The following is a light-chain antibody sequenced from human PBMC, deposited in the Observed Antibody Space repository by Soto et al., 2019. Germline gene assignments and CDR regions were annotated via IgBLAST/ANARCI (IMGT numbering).Light chain of an antibody. CDR2: AAS. V-gene: IGKV1-12*01. Sequence: DIQMTQSPSSVSASVGDRVTITCRASQNIITWLAWYQQKPGKAPKLLIYAASSLQSGVPARFSGSGSGTDFTLTINSLQPEDSATYYCQQAHRFPWTFGQGTKVEIK. CDR1: QNIITW. CDR3: QQAHRFPWT. J-gene: IGKJ1*01.